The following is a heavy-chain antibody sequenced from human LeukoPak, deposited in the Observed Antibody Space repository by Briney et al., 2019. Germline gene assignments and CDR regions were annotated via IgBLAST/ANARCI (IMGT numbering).Heavy chain of an antibody. CDR3: ARARSSRVIDY. D-gene: IGHD6-13*01. J-gene: IGHJ4*02. CDR1: GYIFTGFY. Sequence: GASVKVSCKASGYIFTGFYMHWVRQAPGQGLEWMGRINPNSGGTNSVQKFQGRVTMTRDTSINTAYMELNSLRSDDTAVYYCARARSSRVIDYWGQGTLVTVSS. V-gene: IGHV1-2*06. CDR2: INPNSGGT.